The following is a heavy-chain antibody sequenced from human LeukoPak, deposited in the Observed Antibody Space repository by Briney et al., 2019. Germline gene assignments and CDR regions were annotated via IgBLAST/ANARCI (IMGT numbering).Heavy chain of an antibody. CDR3: ARYGYHSALDY. Sequence: GGSLRLSCAASGFTFSTYWMSWVRQAPGKGLEWVASLKQDGSEKHYVDSVKGRFTISRDNDKNSLYLQMNSLRAEDTAVYYCARYGYHSALDYWGQGPLVPVSS. CDR1: GFTFSTYW. J-gene: IGHJ4*02. D-gene: IGHD6-19*01. V-gene: IGHV3-7*04. CDR2: LKQDGSEK.